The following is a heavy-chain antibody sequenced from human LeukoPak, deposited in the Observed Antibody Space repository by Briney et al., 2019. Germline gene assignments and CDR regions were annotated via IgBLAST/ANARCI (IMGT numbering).Heavy chain of an antibody. V-gene: IGHV1-2*02. D-gene: IGHD3-22*01. CDR2: INPNSGGT. CDR1: GYTFTSYY. CDR3: ARDYYYDSSGYYPSYYYYYGMDV. J-gene: IGHJ6*02. Sequence: GASVKVSCKASGYTFTSYYMHWVRQAPGQGLEWMGWINPNSGGTNYAQKFQGRVTMTRDTSISTAYMELSRLRSDDTAVYYCARDYYYDSSGYYPSYYYYYGMDVWGQGTTVTVSS.